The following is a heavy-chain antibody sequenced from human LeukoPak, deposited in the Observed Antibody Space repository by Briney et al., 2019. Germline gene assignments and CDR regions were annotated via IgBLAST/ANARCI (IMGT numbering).Heavy chain of an antibody. CDR2: VSGNGGSS. V-gene: IGHV3-23*01. Sequence: GGTLRLSCAASGFTFSNYGMSWVRQAPGKGLEWVSAVSGNGGSSFYADSVKGRFTISRDNSKNTLFLQVDSLRAEDSAIYYCARRKVGGTGDYWGQGTQVTVSS. J-gene: IGHJ4*02. CDR1: GFTFSNYG. D-gene: IGHD1-26*01. CDR3: ARRKVGGTGDY.